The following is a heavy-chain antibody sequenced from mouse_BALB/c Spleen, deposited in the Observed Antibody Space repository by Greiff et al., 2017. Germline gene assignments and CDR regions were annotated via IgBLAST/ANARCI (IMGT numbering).Heavy chain of an antibody. CDR3: ARKDGYSFAY. D-gene: IGHD2-3*01. CDR2: ISYDGSN. J-gene: IGHJ3*01. V-gene: IGHV3-6*02. CDR1: GYSITSGYY. Sequence: DVQLQESGPGLVKPSQSLSLTCSVTGYSITSGYYWNWIRQFPGNKLEWMGYISYDGSNNYNPSLKNRISITRDTSKNQFFLKLNSVTTEDTATYYCARKDGYSFAYWGQGTLVTVSA.